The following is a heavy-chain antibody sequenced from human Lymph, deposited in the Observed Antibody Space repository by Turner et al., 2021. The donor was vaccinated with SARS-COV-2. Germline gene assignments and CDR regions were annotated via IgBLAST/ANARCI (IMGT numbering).Heavy chain of an antibody. V-gene: IGHV1-24*01. D-gene: IGHD6-19*01. J-gene: IGHJ6*02. CDR1: RYHLTELS. CDR3: ATAPAVADYVQYYYGMDV. CDR2: FDPEDAET. Sequence: QVQLVPSGAEVKKPWASVKVLFQVSRYHLTELSMHWVRPAPGKGLEWMGGFDPEDAETIYAQKFQGRVTMTEDTSTDTAYMELSSLRSEDTAVYYCATAPAVADYVQYYYGMDVWGQGTTVTVSS.